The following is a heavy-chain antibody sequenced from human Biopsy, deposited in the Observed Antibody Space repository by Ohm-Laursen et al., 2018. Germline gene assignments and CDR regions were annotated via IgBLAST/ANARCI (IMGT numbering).Heavy chain of an antibody. D-gene: IGHD6-13*01. CDR2: VDWDDYK. CDR3: ARTPILIVSAGLVYRHRRHLQGMDV. V-gene: IGHV2-70*11. Sequence: TQTLTLACSFSGFSLSARGMCVSWILQAPGKALEWLARVDWDDYKDYSASLQTKLSISKDTSNDQMVLTVNNVDPADTATYYCARTPILIVSAGLVYRHRRHLQGMDVWGQGIAVTVS. CDR1: GFSLSARGMC. J-gene: IGHJ6*02.